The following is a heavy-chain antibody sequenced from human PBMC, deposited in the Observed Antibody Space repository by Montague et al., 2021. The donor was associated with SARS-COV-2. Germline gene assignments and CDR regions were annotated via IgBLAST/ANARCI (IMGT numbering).Heavy chain of an antibody. J-gene: IGHJ3*02. D-gene: IGHD2-21*01. CDR3: ASAFVVVIAMHAFDI. Sequence: SETLSLTCTVSGGSISSSSYYWGWIRQPPGKGLEWIGSIYYSGSNYYNPSLKSRVTISVDTSKNQFSLKLSSVTAADTAVYYCASAFVVVIAMHAFDIWGQGTMVTVSS. CDR1: GGSISSSSYY. CDR2: IYYSGSN. V-gene: IGHV4-39*07.